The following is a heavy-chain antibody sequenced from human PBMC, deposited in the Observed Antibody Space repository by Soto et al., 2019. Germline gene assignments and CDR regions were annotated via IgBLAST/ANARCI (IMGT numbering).Heavy chain of an antibody. CDR1: GGSMSSYY. CDR3: ARDIAYSSSSRYYYYYGMDV. J-gene: IGHJ6*02. D-gene: IGHD6-6*01. Sequence: SETLSLTCTVSGGSMSSYYWGRFRQPPGKGLEWIGYIYYSGSTNYNPSLKSRVTISVDTSKNQFSLKLSSVTAADTAVYYCARDIAYSSSSRYYYYYGMDVWGQGTTVTVSS. CDR2: IYYSGST. V-gene: IGHV4-59*01.